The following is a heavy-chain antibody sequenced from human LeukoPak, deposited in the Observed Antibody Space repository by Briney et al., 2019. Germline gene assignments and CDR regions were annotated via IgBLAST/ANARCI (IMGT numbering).Heavy chain of an antibody. CDR2: IKKDGNDK. CDR3: ARGTDILTGYLFRFDY. D-gene: IGHD3-9*01. V-gene: IGHV3-7*04. CDR1: GFTFSSYW. Sequence: GGSLRLSCAASGFTFSSYWMSWVRQAPGKGLEWVANIKKDGNDKYYVDSVKGRFTISRDNAKNSLYLQMNSLRAEDTAVYYCARGTDILTGYLFRFDYWGQGTLVTVSS. J-gene: IGHJ4*02.